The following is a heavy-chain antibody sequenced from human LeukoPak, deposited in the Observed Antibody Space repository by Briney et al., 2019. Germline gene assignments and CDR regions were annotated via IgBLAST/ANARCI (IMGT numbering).Heavy chain of an antibody. CDR2: INHSGST. D-gene: IGHD6-13*01. J-gene: IGHJ4*02. CDR3: ARVGVFGSSSPFDY. Sequence: SETLSLTCAVYGGSFSGYYWSWIRQPPGKGQEWIGEINHSGSTNYNPSLKSRVTISVDTSKNQFSLTLSSVTAADTAVYYCARVGVFGSSSPFDYWGQGTLVTVSS. CDR1: GGSFSGYY. V-gene: IGHV4-34*01.